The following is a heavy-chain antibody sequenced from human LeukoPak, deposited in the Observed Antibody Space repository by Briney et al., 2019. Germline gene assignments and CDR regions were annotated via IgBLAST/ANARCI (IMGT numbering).Heavy chain of an antibody. CDR2: IIPILGIA. J-gene: IGHJ4*02. CDR1: GYTFTGYY. D-gene: IGHD3-22*01. Sequence: GASVKVSCKASGYTFTGYYMHWVRQAPGQGLEWMGRIIPILGIANYAQKFQGRVTITADKSTSTAYMELSSLRSEDTAVYYCARTDSSGTSYFDYWGQGTLVTVSS. CDR3: ARTDSSGTSYFDY. V-gene: IGHV1-69*02.